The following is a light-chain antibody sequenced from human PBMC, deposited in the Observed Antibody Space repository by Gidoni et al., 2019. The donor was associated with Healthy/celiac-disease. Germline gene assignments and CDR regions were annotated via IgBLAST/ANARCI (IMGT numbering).Light chain of an antibody. V-gene: IGLV3-21*03. CDR1: HIGSKS. CDR3: QVWDSSSDHPWV. Sequence: SYVLTHPPSVSVAPGTTARITCGGNHIGSKSVHRYQQKPGQAPVLVVYDDSDRPSGIPERFSGSNSGNTATLTISRVEAGDEADYYCQVWDSSSDHPWVFGGGTKLTVL. CDR2: DDS. J-gene: IGLJ3*02.